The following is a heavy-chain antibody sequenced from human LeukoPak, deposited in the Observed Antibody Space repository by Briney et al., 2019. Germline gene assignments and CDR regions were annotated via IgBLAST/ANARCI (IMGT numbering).Heavy chain of an antibody. CDR3: AHRYYDILTGYYNPFVY. CDR2: IYWNDDK. D-gene: IGHD3-9*01. CDR1: GFSLSTSGVG. V-gene: IGHV2-5*01. Sequence: SGPTLVKPTQTLTLTCTFSGFSLSTSGVGVGWIRQPPGKALEWLALIYWNDDKRYSPSLKSRLTITKDTSKNQVVLTMTNMDPVDTATYYCAHRYYDILTGYYNPFVYWGQGTLVTVSS. J-gene: IGHJ4*02.